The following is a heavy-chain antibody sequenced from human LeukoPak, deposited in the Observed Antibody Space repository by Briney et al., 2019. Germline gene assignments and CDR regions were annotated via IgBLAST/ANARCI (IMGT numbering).Heavy chain of an antibody. D-gene: IGHD3-3*01. CDR1: GFTFSSYG. CDR3: AKDRGSGYSYYYYYYGMDV. CDR2: ISYDGSNK. J-gene: IGHJ6*01. V-gene: IGHV3-30*18. Sequence: GGSLRLSCAASGFTFSSYGMHWVRQAPGKGLEWVAVISYDGSNKYYADSVKGRFTISRDNSKNTLYLQMNSLRAEDTAVYYCAKDRGSGYSYYYYYYGMDVWGQGTMVTVSS.